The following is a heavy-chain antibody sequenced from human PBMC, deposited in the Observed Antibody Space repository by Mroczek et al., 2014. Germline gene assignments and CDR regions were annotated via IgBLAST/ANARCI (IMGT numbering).Heavy chain of an antibody. CDR3: ARDLSIAVAGTGWFDP. V-gene: IGHV4-61*02. CDR2: IYTSGST. Sequence: QVQLVESGPGLVKPSQTLSLTCTVSGGSISSGSYYWSWIRQPAGKGLEWIGRIYTSGSTNYNPSLKSRVTMSVDTSKNQFSLKLSSVAAADTAVYYCARDLSIAVAGTGWFDPVGQGTLVTVSS. J-gene: IGHJ5*02. CDR1: GGSISSGSYY. D-gene: IGHD6-19*01.